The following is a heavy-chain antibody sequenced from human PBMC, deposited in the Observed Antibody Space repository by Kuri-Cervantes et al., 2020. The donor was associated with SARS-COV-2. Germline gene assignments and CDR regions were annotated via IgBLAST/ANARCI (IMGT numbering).Heavy chain of an antibody. V-gene: IGHV3-21*01. CDR2: ISSSSSYI. CDR1: GFTFSSYS. D-gene: IGHD3-9*01. CDR3: ARDPTAGMLRYFDWFSSGPSNYYGMDV. Sequence: GESLKISCAASGFTFSSYSMNWVRQAPGKGLEWVSSISSSSSYIYYADSVKGRFTTSRDNAKNSLYLQMNSLRAEGTAVYYCARDPTAGMLRYFDWFSSGPSNYYGMDVWGQGTTVTVSS. J-gene: IGHJ6*02.